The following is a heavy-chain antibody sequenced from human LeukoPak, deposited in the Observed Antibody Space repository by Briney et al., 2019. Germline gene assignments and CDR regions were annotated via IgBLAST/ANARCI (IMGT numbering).Heavy chain of an antibody. CDR3: AKEARNDYFDY. D-gene: IGHD1-1*01. J-gene: IGHJ4*02. V-gene: IGHV3-23*01. Sequence: GGSLRLSCEASDSTLTSYALSWVRQAPGKGLDWVSAISGSGGATFYADSVKGRFTISRDNSKNTLYLQMNSLRAEDTAVYYCAKEARNDYFDYWGQGTLVTVSS. CDR1: DSTLTSYA. CDR2: ISGSGGAT.